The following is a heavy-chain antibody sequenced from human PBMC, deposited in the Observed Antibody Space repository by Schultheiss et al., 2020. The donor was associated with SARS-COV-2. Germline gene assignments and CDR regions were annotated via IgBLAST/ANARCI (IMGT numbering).Heavy chain of an antibody. CDR3: AREGGVVVPAAMPDYYYYYGMDV. CDR2: ISAYNGNT. D-gene: IGHD2-2*01. V-gene: IGHV1-18*01. CDR1: GYTFTSYG. Sequence: GESLKISCKASGYTFTSYGISWVRQAPGQGLEWMGWISAYNGNTNYAQKLQGRVTITRDTSASTAYMELSSLRSEDTAVYYCAREGGVVVPAAMPDYYYYYGMDVWGQGTTVTVSS. J-gene: IGHJ6*02.